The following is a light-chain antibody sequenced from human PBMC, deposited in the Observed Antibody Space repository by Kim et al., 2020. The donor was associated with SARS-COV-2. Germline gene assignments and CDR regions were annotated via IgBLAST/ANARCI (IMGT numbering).Light chain of an antibody. V-gene: IGKV3-15*01. CDR3: QQYNNWPLT. CDR1: QRISSN. J-gene: IGKJ4*01. CDR2: AAS. Sequence: EIVMTQSPATLSVSPGERATLSCRASQRISSNLAWYQQKPGQVPRLLIYAASTRATGIPARFSGSGSGTEFILSVSSLESEDFAVYYCQQYNNWPLTFGGGTKVDIK.